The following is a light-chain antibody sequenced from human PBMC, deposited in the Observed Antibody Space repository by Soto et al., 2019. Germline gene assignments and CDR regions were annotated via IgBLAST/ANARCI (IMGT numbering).Light chain of an antibody. CDR2: DAS. Sequence: ELVMTQSPVTLSVSPGERATLSCGASQTLGSNVAWYQQKPGQAPRLLIYDASTTASGAPARFRGSGSGTEFTLTITSLQSEDCALYYCQHYNTWPLSFGGGTKVEI. V-gene: IGKV3-15*01. CDR3: QHYNTWPLS. J-gene: IGKJ4*01. CDR1: QTLGSN.